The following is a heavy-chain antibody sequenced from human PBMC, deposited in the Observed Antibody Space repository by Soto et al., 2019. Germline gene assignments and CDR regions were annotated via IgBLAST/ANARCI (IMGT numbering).Heavy chain of an antibody. CDR1: GFTFSSYG. Sequence: GGSLRLSCAASGFTFSSYGMHWVRQASGKGLAWVEVIWYDGSNKYYADSVKGQFNISRDNSKNTLYRQMHSLRAEDTAVYYCARDVSTSWLREGMDVWGQGTTLTVSS. J-gene: IGHJ6*02. D-gene: IGHD2-2*01. CDR3: ARDVSTSWLREGMDV. CDR2: IWYDGSNK. V-gene: IGHV3-33*01.